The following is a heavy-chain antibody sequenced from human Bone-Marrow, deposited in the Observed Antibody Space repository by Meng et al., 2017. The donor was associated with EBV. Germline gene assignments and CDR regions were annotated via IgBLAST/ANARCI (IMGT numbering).Heavy chain of an antibody. J-gene: IGHJ4*02. CDR1: GGSISSSSYY. Sequence: QLQLQQPGHRLGKPSESLSLTCTVSGGSISSSSYYWGWIRQPPGKGLEWIGSIYYSGSTYYNPSLKSRVTISVDTSKNQFSLKLSSVTAADTAVYYCARGRAGFDYWGQGTLVTVSS. V-gene: IGHV4-39*07. D-gene: IGHD6-19*01. CDR3: ARGRAGFDY. CDR2: IYYSGST.